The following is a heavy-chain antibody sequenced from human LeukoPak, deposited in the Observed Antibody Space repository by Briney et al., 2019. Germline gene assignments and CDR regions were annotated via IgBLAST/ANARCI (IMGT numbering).Heavy chain of an antibody. CDR2: ISSSSSYI. Sequence: RGSLRLSCAASAFTFSSYSMNWVRQAPGKGLEWVSSISSSSSYIYYADSVKGRFTISRDNAKNSLYLQMNSLRAEDTAVYYCARSMTTVTTFDYWGQGTLVTVSS. D-gene: IGHD4-17*01. CDR1: AFTFSSYS. CDR3: ARSMTTVTTFDY. V-gene: IGHV3-21*01. J-gene: IGHJ4*02.